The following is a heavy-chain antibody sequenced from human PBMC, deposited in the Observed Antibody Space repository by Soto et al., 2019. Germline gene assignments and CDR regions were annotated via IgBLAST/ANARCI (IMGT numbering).Heavy chain of an antibody. CDR1: GGTFSSYA. D-gene: IGHD2-21*02. CDR2: IIPIFGTA. J-gene: IGHJ6*02. V-gene: IGHV1-69*13. CDR3: AREQTAGDYYYYGMDV. Sequence: SVKVSCKASGGTFSSYAISWVRQAPGQGLEWMGGIIPIFGTANYAQKFQGRVTITADESTSAAYMELSSLRSEDTAVYYCAREQTAGDYYYYGMDVWGQGTTVTVSS.